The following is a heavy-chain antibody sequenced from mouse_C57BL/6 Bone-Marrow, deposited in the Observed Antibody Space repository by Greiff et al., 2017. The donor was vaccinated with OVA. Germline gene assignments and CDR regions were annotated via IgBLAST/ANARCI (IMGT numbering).Heavy chain of an antibody. J-gene: IGHJ1*03. CDR3: TKDGYFGYFDV. V-gene: IGHV1-5*01. CDR2: IYPGNSDT. CDR1: GYTFTSYW. Sequence: EVQLPQSGTVLARPGASVKMSCKTSGYTFTSYWMHWVKQRPGQGLEWIGAIYPGNSDTSYNQKFKGKANLTAVTSASTAYMELSSLTNEDSAVYYCTKDGYFGYFDVWGTGTTVTVSS. D-gene: IGHD2-3*01.